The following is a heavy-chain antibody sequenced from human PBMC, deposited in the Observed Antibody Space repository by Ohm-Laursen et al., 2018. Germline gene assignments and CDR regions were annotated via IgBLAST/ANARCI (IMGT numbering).Heavy chain of an antibody. V-gene: IGHV1-8*01. CDR1: GYTFTSYD. J-gene: IGHJ4*02. CDR3: VRDRCTNGVCHLDY. Sequence: ASVKVSCKASGYTFTSYDINWVRQATGQGLEWMGWMNPNSGNTGYAQKFQGRVTMTRNTSISTAYMELSSLRYEDTALYYCVRDRCTNGVCHLDYWGQGTLVTVSS. CDR2: MNPNSGNT. D-gene: IGHD2-8*01.